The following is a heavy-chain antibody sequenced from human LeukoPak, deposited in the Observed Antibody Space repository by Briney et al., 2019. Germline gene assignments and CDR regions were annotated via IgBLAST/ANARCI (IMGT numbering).Heavy chain of an antibody. D-gene: IGHD2-2*01. Sequence: ASVTVSFKASGYTFTSYYMHWVRQAPGQGLEWMGIINPSGGSTSYAQKFQGRVTMTRDTSTSTVYMELSSLRSEDTAVYYCARGSTNYYYGMDVWGQGTTVTVSS. CDR2: INPSGGST. V-gene: IGHV1-46*01. CDR1: GYTFTSYY. CDR3: ARGSTNYYYGMDV. J-gene: IGHJ6*02.